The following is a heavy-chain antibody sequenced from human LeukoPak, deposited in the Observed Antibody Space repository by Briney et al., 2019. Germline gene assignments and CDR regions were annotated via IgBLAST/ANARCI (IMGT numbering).Heavy chain of an antibody. CDR2: ISAYNGNT. V-gene: IGHV1-18*01. CDR1: GYTFTSYG. J-gene: IGHJ4*02. D-gene: IGHD2-8*01. Sequence: ASVKVSCKASGYTFTSYGISWVRQAPGQGLEWMGWISAYNGNTNYAQKLQGRVTMTTDTSTSTAYMELSSLRSEDTAVYYCARGESTIVPPTGTFDYWGQGTLVTVSS. CDR3: ARGESTIVPPTGTFDY.